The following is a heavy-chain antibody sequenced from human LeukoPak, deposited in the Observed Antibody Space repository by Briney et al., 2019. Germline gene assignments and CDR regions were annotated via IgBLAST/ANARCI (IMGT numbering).Heavy chain of an antibody. D-gene: IGHD3-22*01. Sequence: PGGSLRLSCAASGFIVRGKYMSWVRQAPGKGLEWVSVIRSGGSTSYADSVKGRFTISRDNSKNTLYLQMNSLRAEDTAVYYCAREGSFDSSGYNDALDIWGQGTMVTVSA. CDR1: GFIVRGKY. CDR3: AREGSFDSSGYNDALDI. V-gene: IGHV3-53*01. J-gene: IGHJ3*02. CDR2: IRSGGST.